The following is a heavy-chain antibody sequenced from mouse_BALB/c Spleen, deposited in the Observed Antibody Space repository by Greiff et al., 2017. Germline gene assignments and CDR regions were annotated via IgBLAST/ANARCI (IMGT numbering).Heavy chain of an antibody. CDR1: GFTFSSFG. D-gene: IGHD3-1*01. V-gene: IGHV5-17*02. CDR2: ISSGSSTI. Sequence: EVKVEESGGGLVQPGGSRKLSCAASGFTFSSFGMHWVRQAPEKGLEWVAYISSGSSTIYYADTVKGRFTISRDNPKNTLFLQMTSLRSEDTAMYYCARSPGLYYYAMDYWGQGTSVTVSS. J-gene: IGHJ4*01. CDR3: ARSPGLYYYAMDY.